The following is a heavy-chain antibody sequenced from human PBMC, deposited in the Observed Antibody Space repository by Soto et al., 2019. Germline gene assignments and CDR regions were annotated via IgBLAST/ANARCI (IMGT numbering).Heavy chain of an antibody. J-gene: IGHJ6*02. V-gene: IGHV1-18*01. Sequence: QVQLVQSASEVMKPGASVKVSCKASGYTFIRYGITWVRQAPGQRLEWMGWISPYNDQTIYAQKLHGRVTMTADTSTRSVYMQLRSMKSDDTAVYYCARGGYYDNVWGKLSHYGLDVWGQGTSVTVSS. D-gene: IGHD3-16*01. CDR2: ISPYNDQT. CDR3: ARGGYYDNVWGKLSHYGLDV. CDR1: GYTFIRYG.